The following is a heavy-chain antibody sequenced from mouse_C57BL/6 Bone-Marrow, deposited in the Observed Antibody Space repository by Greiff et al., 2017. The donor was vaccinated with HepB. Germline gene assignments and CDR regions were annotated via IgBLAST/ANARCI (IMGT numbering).Heavy chain of an antibody. D-gene: IGHD3-3*01. Sequence: VQLQQSGAELARPGASVKMSCKASGYTFTSYTMHWVKQRPGQGLEWIGYINPSSGYTKYNQKFKDKATLTADKSSSTAYMQLSSLTSEDSAVYYCERYTRRDYAMDYWGQGTSVTVSS. V-gene: IGHV1-4*01. CDR2: INPSSGYT. CDR3: ERYTRRDYAMDY. CDR1: GYTFTSYT. J-gene: IGHJ4*01.